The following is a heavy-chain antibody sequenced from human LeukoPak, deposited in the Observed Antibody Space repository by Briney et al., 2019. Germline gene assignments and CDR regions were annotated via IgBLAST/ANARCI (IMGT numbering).Heavy chain of an antibody. CDR3: AKVRDSSGWGPFDY. CDR1: GFTFSSYG. Sequence: PGGSLRLSCAGSGFTFSSYGMHWVRQAPGKGLEWVSFIRYDGSNKYYADSVKGRFTISRDNSKNTLYLQMNSLRAEDTAVYYCAKVRDSSGWGPFDYWGQGTLVTVSS. V-gene: IGHV3-30*02. CDR2: IRYDGSNK. D-gene: IGHD6-19*01. J-gene: IGHJ4*02.